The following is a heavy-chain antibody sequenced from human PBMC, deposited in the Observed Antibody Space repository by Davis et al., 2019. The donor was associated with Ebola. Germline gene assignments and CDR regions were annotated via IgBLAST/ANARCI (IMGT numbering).Heavy chain of an antibody. Sequence: GESLKIPCAASGFTFSSYGMHWVRQAPGKGLEWVAVIWYDGSNKYYADSVKGRFTISRDNSKNTLYLQMNSLRAEDTAVYYCARDRGYDFSMDVWGKGTTVTVSS. V-gene: IGHV3-33*01. CDR2: IWYDGSNK. CDR1: GFTFSSYG. D-gene: IGHD3-3*01. CDR3: ARDRGYDFSMDV. J-gene: IGHJ6*03.